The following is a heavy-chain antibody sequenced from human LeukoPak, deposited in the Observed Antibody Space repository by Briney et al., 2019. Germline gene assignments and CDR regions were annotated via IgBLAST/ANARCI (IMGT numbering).Heavy chain of an antibody. CDR1: GYTFTLYY. CDR3: ARADPNFPFDY. V-gene: IGHV1-8*03. CDR2: MSPKRGKP. Sequence: GAPVKVSCKASGYTFTLYYIYWGRGAPGQGEEWRGGMSPKRGKPGYPQKLQGRVTITTNTSISTAYRELSRLTSDDTAVYHCARADPNFPFDYWGQGTLVTVPS. J-gene: IGHJ4*02.